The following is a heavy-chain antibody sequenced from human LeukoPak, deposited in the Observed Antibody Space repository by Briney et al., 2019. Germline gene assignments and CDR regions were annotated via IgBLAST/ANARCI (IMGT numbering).Heavy chain of an antibody. CDR1: GFTFSSYA. CDR3: AKDRDWNYGFFDY. D-gene: IGHD1-7*01. Sequence: GGSLRLSCAVSGFTFSSYAMSWVRQAPGKGLECVSSISGSGSSTYYTDSVRGRFTISRDSSKNTLYLEMNSLRADDTAVYYCAKDRDWNYGFFDYWGQGTLVTVSS. V-gene: IGHV3-23*01. CDR2: ISGSGSST. J-gene: IGHJ4*02.